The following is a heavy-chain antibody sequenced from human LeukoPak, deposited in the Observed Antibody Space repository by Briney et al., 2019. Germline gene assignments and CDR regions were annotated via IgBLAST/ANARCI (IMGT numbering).Heavy chain of an antibody. Sequence: PGRSLRLSCAASGFTFSSYGMHWVRQAPGKGLEWVAVISYDGSNKYYADSVKGRFTISRDNSKNTLYLQMNSLRAEDTAVYYCAKDTIRIAAAPGAFDIWGQGTMVTVSS. CDR2: ISYDGSNK. J-gene: IGHJ3*02. D-gene: IGHD6-13*01. V-gene: IGHV3-30*18. CDR3: AKDTIRIAAAPGAFDI. CDR1: GFTFSSYG.